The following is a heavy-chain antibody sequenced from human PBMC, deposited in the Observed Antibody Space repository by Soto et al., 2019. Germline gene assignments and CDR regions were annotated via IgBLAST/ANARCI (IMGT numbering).Heavy chain of an antibody. V-gene: IGHV3-30*18. J-gene: IGHJ6*02. Sequence: AGGSLRLSCAASGFTFSSYGMHWVRQAPGKGLEWVAVISYDGSNKYYADSVKGRFTISRDNSKNTLYLQMNSLRAEDTAVYYCAKDCLSGYYYYYYGMDVWGQGTTVTVSS. D-gene: IGHD3-22*01. CDR3: AKDCLSGYYYYYYGMDV. CDR1: GFTFSSYG. CDR2: ISYDGSNK.